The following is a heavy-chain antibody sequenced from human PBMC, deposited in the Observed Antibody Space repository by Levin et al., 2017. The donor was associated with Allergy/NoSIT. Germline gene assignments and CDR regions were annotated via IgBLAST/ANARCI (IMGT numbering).Heavy chain of an antibody. CDR2: IYPGDSDT. CDR1: GSSFTSYW. J-gene: IGHJ4*02. D-gene: IGHD3-10*01. Sequence: GGSLRLSCKGSGSSFTSYWIGWVRQMPGNGLEWMGIIYPGDSDTRYSPSFQGQVTISADKSISTAYLQWSSLKASDTAMYYCARHSLRSFRTGRYLDYWGQGTLVTVSS. CDR3: ARHSLRSFRTGRYLDY. V-gene: IGHV5-51*01.